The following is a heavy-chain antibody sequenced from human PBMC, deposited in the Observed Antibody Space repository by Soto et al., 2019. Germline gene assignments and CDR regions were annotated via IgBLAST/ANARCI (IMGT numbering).Heavy chain of an antibody. D-gene: IGHD3-9*01. V-gene: IGHV4-59*08. CDR2: IYYSGST. J-gene: IGHJ5*02. CDR3: ARHGLSLDILTRPAGPFGP. CDR1: GGSISSYY. Sequence: TSETLSLTCTVSGGSISSYYWSWIRQPPGKGLEWIGYIYYSGSTNYNPSLKSRVTISVDTSKNQFSLKLSSVTAADTAVYYCARHGLSLDILTRPAGPFGPWGQGTLVTVS.